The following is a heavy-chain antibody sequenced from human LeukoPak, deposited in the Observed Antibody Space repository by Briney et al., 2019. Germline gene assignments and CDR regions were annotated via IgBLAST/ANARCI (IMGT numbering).Heavy chain of an antibody. CDR2: ISYDGSNK. CDR1: GFTFSSYA. V-gene: IGHV3-30*04. CDR3: ARGLSLHIVVVTARGVYFDY. Sequence: GGSLRLSCAASGFTFSSYAMHWVRQAPGKGLEWVAVISYDGSNKYYADSVKGRFTISRDNSKNTLYLQMNSLRAEDTAVYYCARGLSLHIVVVTARGVYFDYWGQGTLVTVSS. D-gene: IGHD2-21*02. J-gene: IGHJ4*02.